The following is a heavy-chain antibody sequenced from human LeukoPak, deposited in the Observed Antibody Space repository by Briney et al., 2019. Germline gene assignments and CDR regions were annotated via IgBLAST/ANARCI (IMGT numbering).Heavy chain of an antibody. CDR2: MHYSGST. Sequence: SETLPLTCSVSGGSISSLYWSWIRQPPGKGLEWIGNMHYSGSTYYNPSLKSRVTISVDTSKNQFSLKLSSVTAADTAVYYCARRVSSTSWFDYWGQGTLVTVSS. CDR3: ARRVSSTSWFDY. D-gene: IGHD2-2*01. V-gene: IGHV4-59*04. CDR1: GGSISSLY. J-gene: IGHJ4*02.